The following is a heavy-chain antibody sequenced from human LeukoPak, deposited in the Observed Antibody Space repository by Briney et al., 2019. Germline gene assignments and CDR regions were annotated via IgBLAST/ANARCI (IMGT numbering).Heavy chain of an antibody. D-gene: IGHD3-22*01. CDR3: ARDDSSGYYDY. CDR1: GFTFSSYS. J-gene: IGHJ4*02. V-gene: IGHV3-21*01. CDR2: ISSSSSYI. Sequence: GGSPRLSCAASGFTFSSYSMNWVRQAPGKGLEWVSSISSSSSYIYYADSVKGRFTISRDNAKNSLYLQMNSLRAEDTAVYYCARDDSSGYYDYWGQGTLVTVSS.